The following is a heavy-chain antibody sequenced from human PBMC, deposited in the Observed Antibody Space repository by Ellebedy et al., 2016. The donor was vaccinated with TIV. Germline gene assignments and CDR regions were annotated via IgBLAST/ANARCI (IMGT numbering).Heavy chain of an antibody. CDR3: ARDSGIAIFGVVIADEY. D-gene: IGHD3-3*01. Sequence: GESLKISXAASGFAFSSYWMTWVRQAPGKGLEWVANIKQAGSETYYVDSVKGRFTISRDNGKNSLYLQMNSLRVEDTAVYYCARDSGIAIFGVVIADEYWGQGTLVTVSS. CDR2: IKQAGSET. V-gene: IGHV3-7*01. J-gene: IGHJ4*02. CDR1: GFAFSSYW.